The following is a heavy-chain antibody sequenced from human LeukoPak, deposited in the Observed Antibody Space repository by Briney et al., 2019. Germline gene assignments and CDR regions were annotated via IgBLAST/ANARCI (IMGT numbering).Heavy chain of an antibody. CDR1: GGSISSSNW. J-gene: IGHJ6*04. V-gene: IGHV4-4*02. D-gene: IGHD5-12*01. CDR2: IYHSGST. CDR3: ARVTSDYDYDYGMDV. Sequence: PSETLSLTCAVSGGSISSSNWWSWVRQPPGKGLEWIGEIYHSGSTNYNPSLKSRVTISVDKSKNQFSLKLSSVTAADTAVYYCARVTSDYDYDYGMDVWGKGTTVTVSS.